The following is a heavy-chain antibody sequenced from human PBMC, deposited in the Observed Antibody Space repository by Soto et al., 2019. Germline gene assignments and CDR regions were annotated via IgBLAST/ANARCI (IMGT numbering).Heavy chain of an antibody. J-gene: IGHJ3*02. D-gene: IGHD2-15*01. CDR3: AREPRYCRGGSCSITGDAFDI. CDR1: GFIVSDTY. V-gene: IGHV3-66*01. CDR2: ISNRGDT. Sequence: EVQLVESGGGLVQPGGSLRLSCTASGFIVSDTYMNWVRQAPGKGLEWVSVISNRGDTHYADSVRGRFSLSRDIDDNTLHLQMNNLRVEDTAVYYCAREPRYCRGGSCSITGDAFDIWGQGTMVTVSS.